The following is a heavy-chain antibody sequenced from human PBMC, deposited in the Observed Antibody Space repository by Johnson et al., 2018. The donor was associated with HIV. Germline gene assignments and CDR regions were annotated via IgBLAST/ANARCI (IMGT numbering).Heavy chain of an antibody. Sequence: VQLVESGGGVVQPGGSLRLSCAVSGFTFDDYAMSWVRQPPGKGLEWVSGINWNGGSTGYADSVKGRSTISRDNAKNSLYLQMNSLTAEDTALYYCARDPTTHNSRLTGDFGAFDIWGQGTMVTVSS. J-gene: IGHJ3*02. CDR1: GFTFDDYA. CDR3: ARDPTTHNSRLTGDFGAFDI. V-gene: IGHV3-20*04. D-gene: IGHD7-27*01. CDR2: INWNGGST.